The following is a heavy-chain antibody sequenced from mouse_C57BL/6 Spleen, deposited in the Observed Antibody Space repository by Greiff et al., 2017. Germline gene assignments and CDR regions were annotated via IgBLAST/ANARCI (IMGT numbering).Heavy chain of an antibody. D-gene: IGHD6-1*01. J-gene: IGHJ4*01. Sequence: QVQLQQPGAELVRPGSSVKLSCKASGYTFTSSWMHWVKQRPIQGLEWIGNIDPSDSETHYNQKFKDKATLTVDKSSSTAYMQLSSLTSEDSAAYYCARRGPASYYAMDYWGQGTSVTVSS. V-gene: IGHV1-52*01. CDR3: ARRGPASYYAMDY. CDR2: IDPSDSET. CDR1: GYTFTSSW.